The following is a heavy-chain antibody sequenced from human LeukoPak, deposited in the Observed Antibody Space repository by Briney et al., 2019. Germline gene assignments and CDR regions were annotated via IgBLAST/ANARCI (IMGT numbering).Heavy chain of an antibody. J-gene: IGHJ4*02. CDR1: GFTFSSYA. CDR2: ISGSGGST. Sequence: GGSLRLSCAASGFTFSSYAMSWVRQAPGKGLEWVSAISGSGGSTYYADSVKGRFTISRNNSKNTLYLEMNSLRAEDAAVYYCAKNYDFWSGYYLYHFDNWGQGTLVTVSS. D-gene: IGHD3-3*01. CDR3: AKNYDFWSGYYLYHFDN. V-gene: IGHV3-23*01.